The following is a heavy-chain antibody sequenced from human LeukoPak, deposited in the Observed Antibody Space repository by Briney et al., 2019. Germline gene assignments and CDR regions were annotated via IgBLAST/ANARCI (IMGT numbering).Heavy chain of an antibody. J-gene: IGHJ3*01. V-gene: IGHV4-59*01. D-gene: IGHD6-13*01. CDR2: MYYSGST. CDR1: AGSIRSYY. Sequence: SETLSLTCTVSAGSIRSYYLSWIRQPQGKGLEWIGYMYYSGSTNYNPSLKSRVTISVDTSKNQFSLKLSSVTAADTAVYYCARRGQQLGPYDACDLWGQGTLVIVSS. CDR3: ARRGQQLGPYDACDL.